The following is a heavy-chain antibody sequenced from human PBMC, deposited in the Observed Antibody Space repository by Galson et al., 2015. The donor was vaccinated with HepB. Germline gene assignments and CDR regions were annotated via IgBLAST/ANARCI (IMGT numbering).Heavy chain of an antibody. V-gene: IGHV3-11*01. D-gene: IGHD2-2*01. CDR3: AKLGYCTSTSCSEAAFDI. CDR1: GFPFSDHH. J-gene: IGHJ3*02. Sequence: SLRLSCAASGFPFSDHHMSWIRQAPGKGLEWISYITSGYTIYYADSVKGRFAISRDNAKNSLFLQMNSLRAEGTAVYYCAKLGYCTSTSCSEAAFDIWGQGTMVTVSS. CDR2: ITSGYTI.